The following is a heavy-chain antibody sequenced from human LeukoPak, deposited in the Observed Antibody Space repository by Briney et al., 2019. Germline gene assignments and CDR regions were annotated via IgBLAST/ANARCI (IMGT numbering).Heavy chain of an antibody. D-gene: IGHD1-7*01. CDR2: IYNSGST. V-gene: IGHV4-59*01. Sequence: KPAETLSLTCTVSGGSISIYYWSWVRQPPGKGLEWIGHIYNSGSTTYNPSLKSRATISVDTSKNQFSLKLTSMTAADTAFYYCVRDRELHYWGQGILVTVSS. CDR1: GGSISIYY. J-gene: IGHJ4*02. CDR3: VRDRELHY.